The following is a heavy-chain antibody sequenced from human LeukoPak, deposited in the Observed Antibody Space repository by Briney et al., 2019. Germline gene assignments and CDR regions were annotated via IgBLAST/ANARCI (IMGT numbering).Heavy chain of an antibody. D-gene: IGHD3-10*01. CDR3: ARDRRPLGDY. CDR2: ISAYNGNT. CDR1: GYTFTSYV. V-gene: IGHV1-18*01. Sequence: ASVKVSCNASGYTFTSYVISWLRQAPGHGLEWMGWISAYNGNTNYAQKLQGRVTMTTDTSTSTAYMELRSLRSDDTAVYYCARDRRPLGDYWGQGTLVTVSS. J-gene: IGHJ4*02.